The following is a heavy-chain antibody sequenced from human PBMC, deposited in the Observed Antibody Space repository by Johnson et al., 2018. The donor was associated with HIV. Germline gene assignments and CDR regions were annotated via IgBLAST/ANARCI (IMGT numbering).Heavy chain of an antibody. V-gene: IGHV3-7*03. J-gene: IGHJ3*02. Sequence: VQLVESGGGLVQPGRSLRLSCAASGFTVSRNYMSWVRQAPGKGLEWVANIKQDGSEKHYADSVKGRFTMSRDNANHSLYLQMNSLRAEDTALYFCARGGYCVDGSCRHGNAFDIWGQGTMVTVSS. CDR3: ARGGYCVDGSCRHGNAFDI. D-gene: IGHD2-15*01. CDR2: IKQDGSEK. CDR1: GFTVSRNY.